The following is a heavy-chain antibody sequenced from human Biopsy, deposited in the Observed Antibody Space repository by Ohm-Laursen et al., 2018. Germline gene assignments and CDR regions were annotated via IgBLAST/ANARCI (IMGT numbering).Heavy chain of an antibody. Sequence: SQTLSLTCAVHGKTFSDHYWSWIRQPPGKGLEWIGQINQSGRTNYNPSVKSRVNISADKSNKQFSLKWTSVAPADTAVYFCGNEVHGTEYWGLGALVTVSS. CDR3: GNEVHGTEY. V-gene: IGHV4-34*08. J-gene: IGHJ4*02. CDR1: GKTFSDHY. D-gene: IGHD3-10*01. CDR2: INQSGRT.